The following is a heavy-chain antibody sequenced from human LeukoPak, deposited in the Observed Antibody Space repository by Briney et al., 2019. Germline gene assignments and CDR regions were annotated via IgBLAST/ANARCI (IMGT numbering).Heavy chain of an antibody. Sequence: GGSLRLSCAASGFTFSSYWMHWVRQAPGKGLVWVSCISSDGSSTSYADSVKGRFTISRDNAKNTLYLQMNSLRAEDTAVYYCAPADNPWGQGTQVTVSS. CDR2: ISSDGSST. CDR3: APADNP. CDR1: GFTFSSYW. V-gene: IGHV3-74*01. D-gene: IGHD3-9*01. J-gene: IGHJ5*02.